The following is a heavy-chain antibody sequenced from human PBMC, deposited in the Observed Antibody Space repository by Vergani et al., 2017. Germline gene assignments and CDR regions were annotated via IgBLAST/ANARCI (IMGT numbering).Heavy chain of an antibody. CDR3: ARVQRAVLRYFDWLLPY. Sequence: QVQLVQSGAEVKKPGSSVKASCKASGGTFSSYAISWVRQAPGQGLEWMGGIIPIFGTANYAQKFQGRVTITADESTSTAYMELSSLRSEDTAVYYCARVQRAVLRYFDWLLPYWGQGTLVTVSS. V-gene: IGHV1-69*01. CDR2: IIPIFGTA. J-gene: IGHJ4*02. D-gene: IGHD3-9*01. CDR1: GGTFSSYA.